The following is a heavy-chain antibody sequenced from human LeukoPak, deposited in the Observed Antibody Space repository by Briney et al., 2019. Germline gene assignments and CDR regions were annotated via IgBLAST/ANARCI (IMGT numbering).Heavy chain of an antibody. CDR3: ARDRARTGTTLLDY. J-gene: IGHJ4*02. D-gene: IGHD1-1*01. CDR2: IKQDGSGK. V-gene: IGHV3-7*03. CDR1: GFTFGTYW. Sequence: GGSLRLSCAASGFTFGTYWMSWVRQAPGKGLEWVANIKQDGSGKDYVDSVKGRFTISRDNAKNSLYLQMNSPRVEDTAVYYCARDRARTGTTLLDYWGQGTLVIVSS.